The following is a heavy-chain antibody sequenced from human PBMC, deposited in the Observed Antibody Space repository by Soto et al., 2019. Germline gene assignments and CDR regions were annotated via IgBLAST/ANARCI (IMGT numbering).Heavy chain of an antibody. V-gene: IGHV4-39*07. D-gene: IGHD3-16*02. J-gene: IGHJ4*02. CDR2: LDYSGTA. Sequence: SETLSLTCNVSGVSISSTSYNWGWIRQPPGKGLEWIGTLDYSGTAHYNPSLKSRINISADPSKNQVSLTLSSVTAADTAVYYCARGGYDYVWGSYRFPDYWGQGTVVTVSS. CDR1: GVSISSTSYN. CDR3: ARGGYDYVWGSYRFPDY.